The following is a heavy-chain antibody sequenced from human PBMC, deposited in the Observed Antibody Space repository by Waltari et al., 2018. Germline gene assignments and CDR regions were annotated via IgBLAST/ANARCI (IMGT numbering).Heavy chain of an antibody. CDR3: VRVGPYSGNYY. CDR1: GGSISSANYY. V-gene: IGHV4-39*07. J-gene: IGHJ6*01. CDR2: IYYTGTT. D-gene: IGHD5-12*01. Sequence: QLQLQESGPGLAKPSETLSLTCTVTGGSISSANYYWGWIRQPPGKGLEWIGTIYYTGTTYYNPSLKSRATISVDTSKNQFSLKLSSVIAADTAIYYCVRVGPYSGNYY.